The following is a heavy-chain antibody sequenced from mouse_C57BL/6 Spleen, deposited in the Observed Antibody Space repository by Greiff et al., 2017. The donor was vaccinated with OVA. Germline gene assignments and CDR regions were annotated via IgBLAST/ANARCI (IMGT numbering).Heavy chain of an antibody. V-gene: IGHV1-80*01. CDR2: IYPGDGDT. D-gene: IGHD1-1*01. CDR1: GYAFSSYW. CDR3: ASNYGSSFYFDY. Sequence: QVQLQQSGAELVKPGASVKISCKASGYAFSSYWMNWVKQRPGKGLEWIGQIYPGDGDTNYNGKFKGKATLTADKSSSTAYMQLSSLTSEDSAVYFCASNYGSSFYFDYWGQGTTLTVSS. J-gene: IGHJ2*01.